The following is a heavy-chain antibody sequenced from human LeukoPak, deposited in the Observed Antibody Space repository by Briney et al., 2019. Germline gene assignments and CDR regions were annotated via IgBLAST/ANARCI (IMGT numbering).Heavy chain of an antibody. Sequence: TASETLSLTCAVYGGSFSGYYWSWIRQPPGKGLEWIGEINHSGSTNYNPSLKSRVTISVDTSKNQFSLKLSSVTAADTAVYYCARKKPYCSGGSCYYWFDPWGQGTLVTVSS. D-gene: IGHD2-15*01. CDR1: GGSFSGYY. V-gene: IGHV4-34*01. CDR2: INHSGST. CDR3: ARKKPYCSGGSCYYWFDP. J-gene: IGHJ5*02.